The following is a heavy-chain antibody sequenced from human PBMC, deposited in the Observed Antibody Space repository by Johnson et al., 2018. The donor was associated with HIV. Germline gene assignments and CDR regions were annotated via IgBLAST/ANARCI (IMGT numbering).Heavy chain of an antibody. Sequence: QVQLVESGGGVVQPGGSLRLSCAASGFTFSSYGMHWVRQAPGKGLEWVAFIRYDGSNKYYADSVKGRFTISRDNSKNTLYLQMNSLRAEDTAVYYCARFTERYSGSSIPHDAFDIWGQGTTVTVSS. CDR3: ARFTERYSGSSIPHDAFDI. CDR1: GFTFSSYG. CDR2: IRYDGSNK. D-gene: IGHD1-26*01. V-gene: IGHV3-30*02. J-gene: IGHJ3*02.